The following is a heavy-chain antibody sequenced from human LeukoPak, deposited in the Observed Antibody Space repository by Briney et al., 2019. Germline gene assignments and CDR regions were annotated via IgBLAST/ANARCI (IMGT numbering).Heavy chain of an antibody. V-gene: IGHV1-69*04. CDR3: ARDVLNTPDY. CDR2: IIPILGIA. Sequence: SVKVSCKASGGTFSSYAISWVRQAPGQGLEWMGRIIPILGIANYAQKFQGRVTITADKSMSTAYMELSSLRSEDTAVYYCARDVLNTPDYWGQGTLVTVSS. J-gene: IGHJ4*02. D-gene: IGHD2-8*02. CDR1: GGTFSSYA.